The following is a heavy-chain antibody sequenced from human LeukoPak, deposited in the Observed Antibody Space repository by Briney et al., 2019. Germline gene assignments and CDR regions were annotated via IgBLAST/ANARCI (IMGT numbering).Heavy chain of an antibody. Sequence: EASVKVSRKASGYTFTSYDINWVRQATGQGLEWMGWMNPNSGNTGYAQKFQGRVTITRNTSISTAYMELSSLRSEDTAVYYCARGVGVMYYYGSGSYYQRKSGWFDPWGRGTLVTVSS. J-gene: IGHJ5*02. V-gene: IGHV1-8*03. CDR1: GYTFTSYD. CDR2: MNPNSGNT. CDR3: ARGVGVMYYYGSGSYYQRKSGWFDP. D-gene: IGHD3-10*01.